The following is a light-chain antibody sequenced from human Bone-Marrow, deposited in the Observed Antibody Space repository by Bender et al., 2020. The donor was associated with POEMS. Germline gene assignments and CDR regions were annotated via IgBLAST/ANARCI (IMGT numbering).Light chain of an antibody. Sequence: SYELTQPPSVSVSPGQTAYITCSGDELGGKFLSWYQQRPGQSPILVIYQDDKRPSGIPERFSGSNSGTTATLTVSGTQTLDEADYYCQAWDSVTAIFGGGTKLTVL. CDR1: ELGGKF. V-gene: IGLV3-1*01. CDR2: QDD. J-gene: IGLJ2*01. CDR3: QAWDSVTAI.